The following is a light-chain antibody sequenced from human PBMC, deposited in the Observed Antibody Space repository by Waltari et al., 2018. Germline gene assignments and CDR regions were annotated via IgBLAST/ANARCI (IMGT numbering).Light chain of an antibody. V-gene: IGLV2-14*01. CDR2: EVN. J-gene: IGLJ1*01. CDR3: SSFTSRHLYV. Sequence: QSALTQPASVSGSPGQSITISCTGSSSDVGGYNYVSWYQQYPGKVPKIMIYEVNNRPSGVSSRFSGATSGNTAALTISGLQADDEADYYCSSFTSRHLYVFGTGTAVTVL. CDR1: SSDVGGYNY.